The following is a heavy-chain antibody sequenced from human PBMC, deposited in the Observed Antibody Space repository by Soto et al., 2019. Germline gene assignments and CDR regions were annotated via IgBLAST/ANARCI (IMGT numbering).Heavy chain of an antibody. CDR2: FDPEDERT. D-gene: IGHD3-22*01. CDR1: GYSLIELS. J-gene: IGHJ3*02. V-gene: IGHV1-24*01. CDR3: SSPGPITMIVVVSRNDALDI. Sequence: GASVKVSCKVSGYSLIELSMHWVRQAPGKGLEWMGGFDPEDERTINPQTFQGRVTMTANKSTDTAYMELSGLRSEDTAVYYCSSPGPITMIVVVSRNDALDIWGQGAVVTVSS.